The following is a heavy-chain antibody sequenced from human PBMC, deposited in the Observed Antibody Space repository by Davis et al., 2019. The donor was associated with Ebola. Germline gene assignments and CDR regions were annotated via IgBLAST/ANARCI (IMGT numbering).Heavy chain of an antibody. J-gene: IGHJ4*02. CDR3: ATLSRGVGAIGFYFDY. Sequence: GESLKISCASSGFTFSSYWMNWVRQAPGKGLEWVSSISSSSTYIYYADSVKGRFTISRDNAKNSLYLQMNSLRAEDTAVYYCATLSRGVGAIGFYFDYWGQGTLVTVSS. D-gene: IGHD1-26*01. V-gene: IGHV3-21*01. CDR2: ISSSSTYI. CDR1: GFTFSSYW.